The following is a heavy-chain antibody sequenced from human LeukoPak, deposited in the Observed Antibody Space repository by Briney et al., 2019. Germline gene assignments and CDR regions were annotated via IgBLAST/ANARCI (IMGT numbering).Heavy chain of an antibody. CDR1: GFTFSSYA. CDR2: VSGSGGST. J-gene: IGHJ4*02. D-gene: IGHD3-22*01. V-gene: IGHV3-23*01. Sequence: GGSLRLSCAASGFTFSSYAMSWVRQAPGKWLEWVSTVSGSGGSTDYGDSVKGRFTISRDNSKNTLYLQMSSLRAEDTAVYYCAKGLPRDRDGAANFDYWGQGTLVTVSS. CDR3: AKGLPRDRDGAANFDY.